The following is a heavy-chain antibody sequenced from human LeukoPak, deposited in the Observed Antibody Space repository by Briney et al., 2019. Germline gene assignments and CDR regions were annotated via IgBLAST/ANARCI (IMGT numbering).Heavy chain of an antibody. J-gene: IGHJ4*02. D-gene: IGHD6-19*01. CDR2: INHSGST. Sequence: SETLSLTCAVYGGSFSGYYWSWIRQPPGKGLEWIGEINHSGSTNYNPSLKSRVTISVDTSKNQFSLKLSSVTAADTAVYYCARVSTGWYHYFDSWGQGTLVTVSS. CDR3: ARVSTGWYHYFDS. V-gene: IGHV4-34*01. CDR1: GGSFSGYY.